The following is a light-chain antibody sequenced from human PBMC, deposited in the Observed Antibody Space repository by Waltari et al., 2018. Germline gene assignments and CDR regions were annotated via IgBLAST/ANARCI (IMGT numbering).Light chain of an antibody. CDR1: SGHIRYP. V-gene: IGLV4-69*01. CDR2: VNSDGSH. Sequence: QLVVTQSPSASASLGASVKLTCTLSSGHIRYPIAVHHQRPEKGPRYLMKVNSDGSHNKGDGIPDRFSGSSSGAERYLTISSLQSEDEADYYCQTWGTGIQVFGAGTKVTVL. J-gene: IGLJ1*01. CDR3: QTWGTGIQV.